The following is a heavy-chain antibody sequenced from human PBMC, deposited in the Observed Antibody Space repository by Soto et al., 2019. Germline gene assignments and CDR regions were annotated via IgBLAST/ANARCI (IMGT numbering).Heavy chain of an antibody. CDR3: ARSPYGDYYLPFDY. J-gene: IGHJ4*02. V-gene: IGHV1-69*13. CDR1: GGTFSSYA. CDR2: IIPIFGTA. D-gene: IGHD4-17*01. Sequence: GASVKVSCKASGGTFSSYAISWVRQAPGQGLEWMGGIIPIFGTANYAQKFQGRVTITADESTSTAYMELSSLRSEDTAVYYCARSPYGDYYLPFDYWGQGTLVTVSS.